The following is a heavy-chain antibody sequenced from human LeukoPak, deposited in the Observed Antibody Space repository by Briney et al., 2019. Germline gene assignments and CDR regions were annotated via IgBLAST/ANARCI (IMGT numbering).Heavy chain of an antibody. Sequence: GGSLRLSCAASGFTVSSNYMSWVRQAPGKGLEWVSAISGSGGSTYYADSVKGRFTISRDNSKNTLYLQMNSLRAEDTAVYYCASKSVVFGSSSPRGDAFDIWGQGTMVTVSS. CDR3: ASKSVVFGSSSPRGDAFDI. V-gene: IGHV3-23*01. D-gene: IGHD6-6*01. CDR1: GFTVSSNY. CDR2: ISGSGGST. J-gene: IGHJ3*02.